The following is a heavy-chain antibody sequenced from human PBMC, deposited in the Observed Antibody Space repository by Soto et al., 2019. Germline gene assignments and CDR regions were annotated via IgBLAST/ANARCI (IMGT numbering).Heavy chain of an antibody. CDR2: IYHSGST. CDR3: ARDNYCDSSGYPRGFDP. J-gene: IGHJ5*02. V-gene: IGHV4-4*02. CDR1: GGSISSSNW. Sequence: SETLSLTCAVSGGSISSSNWWSWVRQPPGKGLEWIGEIYHSGSTNYNPSLKSRVTISVDKSKNQFSLKLSSVTAGDTAVYYCARDNYCDSSGYPRGFDPWGQGTLVTVSS. D-gene: IGHD3-22*01.